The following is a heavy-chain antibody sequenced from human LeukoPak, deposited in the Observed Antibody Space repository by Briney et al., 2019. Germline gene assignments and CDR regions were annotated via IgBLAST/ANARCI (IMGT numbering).Heavy chain of an antibody. J-gene: IGHJ3*02. D-gene: IGHD2-15*01. CDR3: ARGDIVVVITTTVPDTFDI. Sequence: PSETLSLTCTLSGGSISSGGHYWSWIRQHPGKGLEWIGYIYYSGSTYYNPSLKSRVTISVDTSKNQFSLKLRSVTAADTAVYYCARGDIVVVITTTVPDTFDIWGQGTMVTVSS. V-gene: IGHV4-31*03. CDR2: IYYSGST. CDR1: GGSISSGGHY.